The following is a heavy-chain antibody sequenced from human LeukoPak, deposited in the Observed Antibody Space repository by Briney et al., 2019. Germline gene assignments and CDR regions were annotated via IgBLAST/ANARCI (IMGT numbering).Heavy chain of an antibody. D-gene: IGHD3-9*01. V-gene: IGHV3-30*02. CDR2: IRYDGSNK. CDR1: GFTFSSYG. J-gene: IGHJ4*02. Sequence: GGSLRLSCAASGFTFSSYGMHWVRQAPGKGLEWAAFIRYDGSNKYYADSVKGRFTISRDNSKNTLYLQMNSLRAEDTAVYYCAKEDYDILTGSAFDYWGQGTLVTVSS. CDR3: AKEDYDILTGSAFDY.